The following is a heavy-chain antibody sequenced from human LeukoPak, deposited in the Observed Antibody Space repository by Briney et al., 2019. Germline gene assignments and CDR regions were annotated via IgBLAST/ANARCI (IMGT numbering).Heavy chain of an antibody. D-gene: IGHD1-26*01. CDR3: ARESLGPPYYFDF. Sequence: SQTLSLTCTVSGGSISSGTFYWSWIRQPAGKGLEWIGRIYTSGRTNCNPSLKSRVTISVDTSKNQFSLKRNSLTAADTALYYCARESLGPPYYFDFWGQGTLVTVSS. J-gene: IGHJ4*02. CDR1: GGSISSGTFY. V-gene: IGHV4-61*02. CDR2: IYTSGRT.